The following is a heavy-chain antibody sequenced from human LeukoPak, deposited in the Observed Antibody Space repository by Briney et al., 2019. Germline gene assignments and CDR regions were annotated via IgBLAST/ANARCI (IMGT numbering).Heavy chain of an antibody. CDR3: ARRSGEGYFDC. Sequence: PGGSLRLSCAASGFTVITNYMTWVRQAPGKGLEWLSVLYSGGDTYYADSVKGRFTISRDNSKNTLYLQLNSLRAEDTAVYYCARRSGEGYFDCWGQGTLVTVSS. D-gene: IGHD1-26*01. CDR1: GFTVITNY. CDR2: LYSGGDT. J-gene: IGHJ4*02. V-gene: IGHV3-66*01.